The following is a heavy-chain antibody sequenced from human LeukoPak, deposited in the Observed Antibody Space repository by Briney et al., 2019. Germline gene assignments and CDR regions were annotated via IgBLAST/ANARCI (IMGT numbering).Heavy chain of an antibody. V-gene: IGHV4-61*02. Sequence: PSQTLSLTCTVSSGSISSGSYWWSWIRQPAGKGLEWIGRIYSSGTTNYNPSLKSRVTISLDTSKNQFSLQLNSVTPEDTAVYYCAREGVTGTNPFDYWGQGTLVTVSS. CDR2: IYSSGTT. D-gene: IGHD1-20*01. CDR3: AREGVTGTNPFDY. CDR1: SGSISSGSYW. J-gene: IGHJ4*02.